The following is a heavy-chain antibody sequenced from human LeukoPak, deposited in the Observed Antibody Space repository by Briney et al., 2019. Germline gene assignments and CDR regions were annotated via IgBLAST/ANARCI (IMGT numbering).Heavy chain of an antibody. D-gene: IGHD3-22*01. V-gene: IGHV3-43D*03. CDR2: ISWDGGST. Sequence: GVLRLSCAASGFTFDDYAMHWVRQAPGKGLEWVSLISWDGGSTYYADSVKGRFTISRDNAKNSLFLQKNSLRAEDTALYYCARRLYYYDSRGYQYYFDYWGQGTLVTVSS. J-gene: IGHJ4*02. CDR3: ARRLYYYDSRGYQYYFDY. CDR1: GFTFDDYA.